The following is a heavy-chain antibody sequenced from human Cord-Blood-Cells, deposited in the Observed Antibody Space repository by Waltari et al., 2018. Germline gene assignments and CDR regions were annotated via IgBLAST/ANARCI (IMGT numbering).Heavy chain of an antibody. CDR3: ARNNITMVQGAFDY. J-gene: IGHJ4*02. V-gene: IGHV1-69*06. CDR2: IIPIFGTA. CDR1: GGSFSSYA. D-gene: IGHD3-10*01. Sequence: QVQLVQSGAEVKKPGSSVKLACKASGGSFSSYASSWFRPAPGQGLEWRGGIIPIFGTANYAQKFQGRVTITADKSTSTAYMELSSLRSEDTAVYYCARNNITMVQGAFDYWGQGTLVTVSS.